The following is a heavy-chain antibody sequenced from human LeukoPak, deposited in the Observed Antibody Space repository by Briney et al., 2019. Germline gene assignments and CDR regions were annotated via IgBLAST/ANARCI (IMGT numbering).Heavy chain of an antibody. J-gene: IGHJ5*02. V-gene: IGHV1-2*06. CDR3: VRVGIGSYGLPRARWFDH. CDR1: GYTFTGYY. Sequence: ASVKVSCEASGYTFTGYYMHWVRQAPGQGLEWMGRINPNSGGTNYVQKFQGRVTMTRDTSISTAYMELSRLRSGDTAVYYCVRVGIGSYGLPRARWFDHWGQGTLVTVSS. CDR2: INPNSGGT. D-gene: IGHD5-18*01.